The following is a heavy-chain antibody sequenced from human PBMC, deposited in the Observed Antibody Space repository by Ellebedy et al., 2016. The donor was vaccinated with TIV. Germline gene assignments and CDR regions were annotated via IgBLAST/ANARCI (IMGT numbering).Heavy chain of an antibody. V-gene: IGHV3-23*01. D-gene: IGHD3-16*01. J-gene: IGHJ4*02. CDR2: ISGSGGST. Sequence: GESLKISXAASGFTFSSYAMSWVRQAPGKGLEWVSAISGSGGSTYYADSVKGRFTISRDNSKNTLYLQMNSLRAEDTAVYYCAKDTTLRSGYFDYWGQGTLVTVSS. CDR1: GFTFSSYA. CDR3: AKDTTLRSGYFDY.